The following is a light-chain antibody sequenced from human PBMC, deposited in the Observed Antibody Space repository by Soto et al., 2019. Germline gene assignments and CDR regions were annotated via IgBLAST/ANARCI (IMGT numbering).Light chain of an antibody. Sequence: DIQMTQSPSSVSASVGDRVTITCRASQGVGSWLAWYQQKLGKAPKLLIYAVSSLQSGVPSRFSGTGSETDFTLTISSLQPEDFATYFCQQANSFPFTFGQGTRLEIK. CDR3: QQANSFPFT. J-gene: IGKJ5*01. CDR1: QGVGSW. CDR2: AVS. V-gene: IGKV1-12*01.